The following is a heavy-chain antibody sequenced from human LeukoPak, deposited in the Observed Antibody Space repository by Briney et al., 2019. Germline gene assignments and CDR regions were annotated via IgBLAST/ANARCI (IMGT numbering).Heavy chain of an antibody. CDR3: ATSRTHDY. D-gene: IGHD3/OR15-3a*01. CDR2: IKQDGSEK. CDR1: GFTFSSYW. J-gene: IGHJ4*02. Sequence: HPGGSLRLSCAASGFTFSSYWMNWVRQAPGKGLEWVANIKQDGSEKHYVDSVKGRFTISRDNAMNSLYLQMNSLRAEDTAIYYCATSRTHDYWGQGTLLTVSS. V-gene: IGHV3-7*01.